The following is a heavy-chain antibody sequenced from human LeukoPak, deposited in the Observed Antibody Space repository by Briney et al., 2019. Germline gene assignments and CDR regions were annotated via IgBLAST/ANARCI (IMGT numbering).Heavy chain of an antibody. V-gene: IGHV3-7*03. Sequence: GSLRLYCTASGFIFSGSWMAWISQAPGKGLEWVAIIKKDGSEKYYVDSMKGRFTISRDNAKNSLFLQMNSLRAEDTAIYYCTTDTWYSAGHWGQGTLVTVSS. CDR1: GFIFSGSW. CDR2: IKKDGSEK. J-gene: IGHJ4*02. CDR3: TTDTWYSAGH. D-gene: IGHD2-15*01.